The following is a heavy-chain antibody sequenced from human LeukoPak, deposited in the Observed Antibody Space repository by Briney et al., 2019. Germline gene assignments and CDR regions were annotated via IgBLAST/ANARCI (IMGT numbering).Heavy chain of an antibody. CDR3: ARVCSSTSCYFWFDP. D-gene: IGHD2-2*01. V-gene: IGHV4-30-2*01. Sequence: SETLSLTCTVSGGSISSGGYYWSWIRQPPGKGLEWIGYIYHSGSTYYNPSLKSRVTISVDRSKNQFSLKLSSVTAADTAVYYCARVCSSTSCYFWFDPWGQGTLVTVSP. CDR2: IYHSGST. J-gene: IGHJ5*02. CDR1: GGSISSGGYY.